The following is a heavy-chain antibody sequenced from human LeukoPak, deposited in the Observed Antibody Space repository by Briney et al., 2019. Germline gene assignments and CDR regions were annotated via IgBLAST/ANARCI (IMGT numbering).Heavy chain of an antibody. CDR1: GYTFTSYG. CDR3: ARVAESGWFFQN. J-gene: IGHJ1*01. CDR2: ISAYNGNT. V-gene: IGHV1-18*01. D-gene: IGHD3-10*01. Sequence: EASVKVSCKASGYTFTSYGISWVRQAPGQGLEWMGWISAYNGNTNYAQKLQGRVTMTTDTSTSTVYMELRSLTSDDTAHYYCARVAESGWFFQNWGQGTLVSVSS.